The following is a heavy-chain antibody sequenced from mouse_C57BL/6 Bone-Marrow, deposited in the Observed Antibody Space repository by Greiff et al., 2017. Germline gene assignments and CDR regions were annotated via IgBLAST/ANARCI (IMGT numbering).Heavy chain of an antibody. Sequence: QVQLQQPGAELVKPGASVKLSCKASGYTFTSYWMQWVKQRPGQGLEWIGEIDPSDSYTNYNQKFKGKATLTVDTSSSTAYMQRSSLTSEDSAVYYCARRGSSGFFAYWGQGTLVTVSA. J-gene: IGHJ3*01. D-gene: IGHD3-2*02. V-gene: IGHV1-50*01. CDR1: GYTFTSYW. CDR3: ARRGSSGFFAY. CDR2: IDPSDSYT.